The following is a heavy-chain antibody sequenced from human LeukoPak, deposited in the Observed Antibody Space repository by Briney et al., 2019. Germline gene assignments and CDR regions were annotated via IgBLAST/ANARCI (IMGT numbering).Heavy chain of an antibody. D-gene: IGHD6-19*01. Sequence: GGSLRLSCAASGFTFSSYGMNWVRQAPGKGLEWVSFISSSNINYADSVKGRFTISRDNAKKSLYLQMNSLRAEDTAVYYCARDLSSGWYPDAFDIWGQGTMVTVSS. CDR3: ARDLSSGWYPDAFDI. CDR2: ISSSNI. J-gene: IGHJ3*02. CDR1: GFTFSSYG. V-gene: IGHV3-21*01.